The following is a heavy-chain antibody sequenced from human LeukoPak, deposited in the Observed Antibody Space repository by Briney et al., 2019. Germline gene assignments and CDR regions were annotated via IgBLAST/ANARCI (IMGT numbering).Heavy chain of an antibody. CDR2: ISWNSGSI. CDR1: GFTFDDYA. D-gene: IGHD1-1*01. Sequence: GGSLRLSCAASGFTFDDYAMHWVRQAPGKGLEWVSGISWNSGSIGYADSVKGRFTISRDNAKNSLYLQMNSLRAEDTALYYCAKGLAGTTGDAFDIWGQGTMVTVSS. CDR3: AKGLAGTTGDAFDI. J-gene: IGHJ3*02. V-gene: IGHV3-9*01.